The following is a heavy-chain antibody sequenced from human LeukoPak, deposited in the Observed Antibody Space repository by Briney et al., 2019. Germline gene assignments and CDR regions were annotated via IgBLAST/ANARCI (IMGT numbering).Heavy chain of an antibody. D-gene: IGHD6-19*01. J-gene: IGHJ4*02. V-gene: IGHV4-59*01. CDR3: ARGTQAAVAGPLGPDY. CDR2: IYYSGST. Sequence: SETLSLTCTVSGGSISSYYWSWIRQPPGKGLEWIGYIYYSGSTNYNPSLKSRVTISVDTSKNQFSLKLSSVTAADTAVYYCARGTQAAVAGPLGPDYWGQGTLVTVSS. CDR1: GGSISSYY.